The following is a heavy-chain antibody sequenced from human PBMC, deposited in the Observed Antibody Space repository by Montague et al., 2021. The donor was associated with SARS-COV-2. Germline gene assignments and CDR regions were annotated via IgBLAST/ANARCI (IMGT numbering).Heavy chain of an antibody. CDR2: IYNGGTT. CDR3: ATRTRYRQNGFWF. J-gene: IGHJ4*02. CDR1: GGSFTSYY. Sequence: SETLSLTCAVSGGSFTSYYWSWIRQPPGKGLECIGNIYNGGTTYYNPSLKSRVTIFVDTSKNQFSLKLSSVTAADTAVYYCATRTRYRQNGFWFWGQGTLVTVSS. D-gene: IGHD3-16*02. V-gene: IGHV4-59*04.